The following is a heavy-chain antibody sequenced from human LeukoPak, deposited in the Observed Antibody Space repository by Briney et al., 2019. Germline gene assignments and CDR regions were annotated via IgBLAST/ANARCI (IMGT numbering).Heavy chain of an antibody. V-gene: IGHV1-18*01. J-gene: IGHJ4*02. D-gene: IGHD5-18*01. CDR2: ISAYQGNT. CDR3: AREYGYSYRFFDY. CDR1: GYTFTSYG. Sequence: GASVKVSCKASGYTFTSYGISWVRQAPGQGLEWMGWISAYQGNTNYAQKLQGRGTITTDTPTSTVYMELRSLRSDDTAVYYCAREYGYSYRFFDYWGQGTLVTVSS.